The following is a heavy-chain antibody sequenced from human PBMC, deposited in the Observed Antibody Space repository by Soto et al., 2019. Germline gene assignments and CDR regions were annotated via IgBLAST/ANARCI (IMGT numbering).Heavy chain of an antibody. CDR1: EFTFSNYA. V-gene: IGHV3-23*01. D-gene: IGHD1-26*01. CDR3: ARDSGKSNYFDY. CDR2: ISNSGGST. J-gene: IGHJ4*02. Sequence: GGSLRLSCAASEFTFSNYAMNWVRQAPGKGLEWVSGISNSGGSTYYADSMEGRFTISRDNFKNTLYLQMNSLRAEDTAVYYCARDSGKSNYFDYWGQGTLVTVSS.